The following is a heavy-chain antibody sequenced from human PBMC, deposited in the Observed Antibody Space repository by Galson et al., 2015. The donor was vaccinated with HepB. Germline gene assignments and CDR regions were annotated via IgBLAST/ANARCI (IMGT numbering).Heavy chain of an antibody. D-gene: IGHD6-19*01. CDR3: AREEAGTYCFDN. CDR1: GDSVSNNNAA. Sequence: CAISGDSVSNNNAAWNWIRQSPSRGLEWLGRTYYRSMWYTDYAPSVKSRITVNPYTSTNQFSLGVTSVTPDDAAVYFCAREEAGTYCFDNWGQGTLVPVPS. V-gene: IGHV6-1*01. CDR2: TYYRSMWYT. J-gene: IGHJ4*02.